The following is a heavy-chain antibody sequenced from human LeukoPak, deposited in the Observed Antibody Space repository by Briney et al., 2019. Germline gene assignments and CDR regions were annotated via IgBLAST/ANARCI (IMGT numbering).Heavy chain of an antibody. CDR2: IYYSGGT. J-gene: IGHJ6*02. CDR3: ARDHYYDSSGYYYGMDV. D-gene: IGHD3-22*01. CDR1: GGSISSGDYY. V-gene: IGHV4-30-4*01. Sequence: SQTLSLTCTVSGGSISSGDYYWSWIRQPPGKGLEWIGYIYYSGGTYYNPSLKSRVTISVDTSKNQFSLKLSSVTAADTAVYYCARDHYYDSSGYYYGMDVWGQGTTVTVSS.